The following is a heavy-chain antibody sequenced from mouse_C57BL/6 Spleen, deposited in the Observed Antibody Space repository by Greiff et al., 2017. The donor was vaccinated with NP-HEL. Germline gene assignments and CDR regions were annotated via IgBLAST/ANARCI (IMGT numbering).Heavy chain of an antibody. V-gene: IGHV1-81*01. CDR3: AREGPDKEGYFDY. CDR1: GYTFTSYG. D-gene: IGHD3-3*01. J-gene: IGHJ2*01. CDR2: IYPRSGNT. Sequence: VQLQQSGAELARPGASVKLSCKASGYTFTSYGISWVKQRTGQGLEWIGEIYPRSGNTYYNEKFKGKATLTADKSSSTAYMELRGLTSEDSAVYFCAREGPDKEGYFDYWGQGTTLTVSS.